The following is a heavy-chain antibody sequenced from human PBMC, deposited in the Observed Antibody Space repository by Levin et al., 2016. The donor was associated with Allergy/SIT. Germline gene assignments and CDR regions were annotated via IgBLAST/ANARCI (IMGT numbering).Heavy chain of an antibody. CDR2: IFYGGIS. D-gene: IGHD6-25*01. CDR3: ARGNGYSAAYYYFDY. J-gene: IGHJ4*02. V-gene: IGHV4-59*01. Sequence: WIRQPPGKGLEWIGYIFYGGISNYNPSLRSRLSFSVDTSKNQFSLNLTSVTAPDTAVYYCARGNGYSAAYYYFDYWGPGNPGHRLL.